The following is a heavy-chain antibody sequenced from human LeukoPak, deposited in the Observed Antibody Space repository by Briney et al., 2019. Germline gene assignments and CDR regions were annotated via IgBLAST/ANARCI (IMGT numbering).Heavy chain of an antibody. Sequence: GGSLRLSCAASGFTFSSYSMNWVRQAPGKGLEWVSSISSSSSYIYYADSVKGRFTISRGNSKNTLYLQMNSLRAEDTAVYYCAKDTLRTTRYYHSSGYLDYWGQGTLVTVSS. V-gene: IGHV3-21*04. J-gene: IGHJ4*02. D-gene: IGHD3-22*01. CDR1: GFTFSSYS. CDR3: AKDTLRTTRYYHSSGYLDY. CDR2: ISSSSSYI.